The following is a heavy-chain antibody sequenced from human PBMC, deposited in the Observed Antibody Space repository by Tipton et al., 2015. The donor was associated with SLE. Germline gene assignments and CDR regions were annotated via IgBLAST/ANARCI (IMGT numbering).Heavy chain of an antibody. V-gene: IGHV1-18*01. CDR3: ARKAVTDYWYFDL. CDR1: GYTFAGYG. CDR2: ISAYNGNT. J-gene: IGHJ2*01. Sequence: LVPSGAEVRKPGASVNISCKASGYTFAGYGNSWVRQVPGQGLEWMGWISAYNGNTNYAQKLQGRVTMTTDTSTSTAYTELRSLRSDDTAVYYCARKAVTDYWYFDLWAVAPWSLSPQ. D-gene: IGHD2-21*02.